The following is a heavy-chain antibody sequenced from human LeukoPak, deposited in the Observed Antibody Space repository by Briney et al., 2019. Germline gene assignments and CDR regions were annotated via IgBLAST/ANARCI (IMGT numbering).Heavy chain of an antibody. D-gene: IGHD3-9*01. Sequence: GGSLRLSCAASGFTFSDYYMSLIRQAPGKGLEWVSYISSSGSTIYYADSVKGRFTISRDNAKNSLYLQMNSLRAEDTAVYYCARTNLNYDILTGYYYYYGMDVWGQGTTVTVSS. V-gene: IGHV3-11*01. CDR3: ARTNLNYDILTGYYYYYGMDV. J-gene: IGHJ6*02. CDR2: ISSSGSTI. CDR1: GFTFSDYY.